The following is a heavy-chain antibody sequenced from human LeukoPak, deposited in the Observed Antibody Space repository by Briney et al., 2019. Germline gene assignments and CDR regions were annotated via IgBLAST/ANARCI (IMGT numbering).Heavy chain of an antibody. D-gene: IGHD2-2*01. CDR1: GFTVSSNY. CDR3: AKDHCSKTSCEYFDY. Sequence: GGSLRLSCAASGFTVSSNYMSWVRQAPGKGLEWVSAISGSGGSTYYADSVKGRFTISRDNSKNTLYLQMNSLRAEDTAVYYCAKDHCSKTSCEYFDYWGQGTLVTVSS. J-gene: IGHJ4*02. V-gene: IGHV3-23*01. CDR2: ISGSGGST.